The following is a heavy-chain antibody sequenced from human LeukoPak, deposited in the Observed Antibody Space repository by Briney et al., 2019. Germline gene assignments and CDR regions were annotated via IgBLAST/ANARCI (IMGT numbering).Heavy chain of an antibody. CDR1: GYTFTSYA. V-gene: IGHV1-3*01. CDR2: INAGNGNT. D-gene: IGHD1-26*01. Sequence: GASGKVSCKASGYTFTSYAMHWVRQAPGQRLEWMGWINAGNGNTKYSQKFQGRVTITRDTSASTAYMELSSLRSEDTAVYYCARDNSGSYNFDYWGQGTLVTVSS. CDR3: ARDNSGSYNFDY. J-gene: IGHJ4*02.